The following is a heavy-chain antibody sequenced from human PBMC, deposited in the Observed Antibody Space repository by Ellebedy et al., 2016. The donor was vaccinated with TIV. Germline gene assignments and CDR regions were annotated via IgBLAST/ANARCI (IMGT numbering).Heavy chain of an antibody. V-gene: IGHV3-23*01. CDR1: GFTFSSYA. D-gene: IGHD2-2*02. Sequence: GESLKISCAASGFTFSSYAMTWVRRAPGKGLEQVSGIGGSGGSTDYADSVRGRFTISRDNSKNTLYLQMSSLRVEDTVLYYCAKLACSSPGCYSRYYFDYWGQGTLVTVSS. CDR2: IGGSGGST. J-gene: IGHJ4*02. CDR3: AKLACSSPGCYSRYYFDY.